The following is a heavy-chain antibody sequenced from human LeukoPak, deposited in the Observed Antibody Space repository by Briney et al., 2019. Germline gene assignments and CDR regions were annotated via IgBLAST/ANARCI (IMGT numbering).Heavy chain of an antibody. J-gene: IGHJ4*02. V-gene: IGHV1-46*01. CDR1: GYTFTSYY. Sequence: GASVKVSCKASGYTFTSYYMHWVRQAPGQGLEWMGIINPSGGSTSYAQKFQGRVTMTRDMSTSTVYMELSSLRSEDTAVYYCARGGTTYYYDSSGYPNDWGQGTLVTVSS. D-gene: IGHD3-22*01. CDR2: INPSGGST. CDR3: ARGGTTYYYDSSGYPND.